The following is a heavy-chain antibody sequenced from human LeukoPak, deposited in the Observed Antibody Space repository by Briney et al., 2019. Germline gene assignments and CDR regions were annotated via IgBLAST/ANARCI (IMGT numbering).Heavy chain of an antibody. J-gene: IGHJ4*02. CDR2: IYTSGST. CDR1: GLTFSSTA. D-gene: IGHD3-10*01. CDR3: ARVFYGSGSYYNVYNWYYFDY. Sequence: GSLRLSCTASGLTFSSTAMSWIRQPAGKGLEWIGRIYTSGSTNYNPSLKSRVTMSVDTSKNQFSLKLSSVTAADTAVYYCARVFYGSGSYYNVYNWYYFDYWGQGTLVTVSS. V-gene: IGHV4-4*07.